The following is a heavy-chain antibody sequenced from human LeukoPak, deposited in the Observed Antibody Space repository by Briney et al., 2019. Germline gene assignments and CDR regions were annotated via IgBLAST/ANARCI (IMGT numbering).Heavy chain of an antibody. J-gene: IGHJ4*02. Sequence: PSETLSLTCTVSGGSISSYYWSWIRQPAGKGLEWIGRIYSSGSTNYIPSLKSRVTMSVDTSKNQFSLNLSSLTAADTAFYYCARESYSSGWYKDYWGQGILVTVSS. CDR1: GGSISSYY. V-gene: IGHV4-4*07. D-gene: IGHD6-19*01. CDR2: IYSSGST. CDR3: ARESYSSGWYKDY.